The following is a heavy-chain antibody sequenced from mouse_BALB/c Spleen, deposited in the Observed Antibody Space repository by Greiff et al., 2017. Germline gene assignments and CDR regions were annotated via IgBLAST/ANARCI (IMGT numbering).Heavy chain of an antibody. Sequence: DVKLQESGPGLVKPSQSLSLTCTVTGYSITSDYAWNWIRQFPGNKLEWMGYISYSGSTSYNPSLKSRISITRDTSKNQFFLQLNSVTTEDTATYYCARDYGDDVRFAYWGQGTLVTVSA. V-gene: IGHV3-2*02. CDR2: ISYSGST. CDR1: GYSITSDYA. J-gene: IGHJ3*01. D-gene: IGHD2-2*01. CDR3: ARDYGDDVRFAY.